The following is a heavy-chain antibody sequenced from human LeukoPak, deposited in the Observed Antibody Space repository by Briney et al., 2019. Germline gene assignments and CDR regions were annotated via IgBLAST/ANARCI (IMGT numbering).Heavy chain of an antibody. V-gene: IGHV1-69*04. CDR3: ARGGNMLVWFGEGGLDV. CDR2: IIPMLDIP. Sequence: ASVKVSCKASGGTFSNYAFSWVRQVPGQGLVWMGRIIPMLDIPNYAQKFQGGVTITADKSTSTSYMEMSSLTSDDTAVYYCARGGNMLVWFGEGGLDVWGQGTTVTVSS. D-gene: IGHD3-10*01. CDR1: GGTFSNYA. J-gene: IGHJ6*02.